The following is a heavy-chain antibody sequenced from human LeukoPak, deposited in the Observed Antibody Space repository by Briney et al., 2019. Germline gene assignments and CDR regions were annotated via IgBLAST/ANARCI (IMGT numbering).Heavy chain of an antibody. D-gene: IGHD4/OR15-4a*01. V-gene: IGHV3-53*01. J-gene: IGHJ4*02. CDR2: IYGDNT. CDR3: ARRAGAYSHPYGY. CDR1: GFTVSSNS. Sequence: GGSLRLSCTVSGFTVSSNSMSWVRQAPGKGLEWLSFIYGDNTHYSDSVKGRFTISRDNSKNTLYLQMNSLRAEDTAVYYCARRAGAYSHPYGYWGQGTLVTVSS.